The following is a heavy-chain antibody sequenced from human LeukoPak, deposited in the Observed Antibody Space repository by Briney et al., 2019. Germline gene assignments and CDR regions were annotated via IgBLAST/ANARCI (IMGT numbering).Heavy chain of an antibody. J-gene: IGHJ4*02. CDR2: IYYSGST. D-gene: IGHD6-19*01. Sequence: SETLSLTCTVSGGSISSYYWSWVRRPPGKGLEWIGYIYYSGSTNYNPSLKSRVTISVDTSKNQFSLKLSSVTAADTAVHYCAIHTSGWYPYFDYWGQGTLVTVSS. V-gene: IGHV4-59*01. CDR1: GGSISSYY. CDR3: AIHTSGWYPYFDY.